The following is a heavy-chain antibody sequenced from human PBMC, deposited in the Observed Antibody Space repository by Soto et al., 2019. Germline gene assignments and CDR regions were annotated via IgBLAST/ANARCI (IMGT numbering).Heavy chain of an antibody. V-gene: IGHV1-69*01. CDR1: GGTFSSYA. Sequence: QVQLVQSGAEVKKPGSSVKVSCKASGGTFSSYAISWVRQAPGQGLEWMGGIIPIFGTANYAQKLQGRVTITADESTSTAYMELSSLRSEDTAVYYCARDLGVRPPIAARPFDYWGQGTLVTVSS. CDR3: ARDLGVRPPIAARPFDY. CDR2: IIPIFGTA. J-gene: IGHJ4*02. D-gene: IGHD6-6*01.